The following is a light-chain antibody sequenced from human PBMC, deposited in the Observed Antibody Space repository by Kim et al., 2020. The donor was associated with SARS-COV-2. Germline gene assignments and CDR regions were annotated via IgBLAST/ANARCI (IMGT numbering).Light chain of an antibody. Sequence: GQRVTISCSGGTSNIGRNSLNWYRQLPGTAPQLLIYDNNQRPSGVPDRLSGSKSGTSASLAISGLQSEDEADYYCAAWDDSLDGFLFGGGTKVTVL. CDR1: TSNIGRNS. V-gene: IGLV1-44*01. J-gene: IGLJ1*01. CDR3: AAWDDSLDGFL. CDR2: DNN.